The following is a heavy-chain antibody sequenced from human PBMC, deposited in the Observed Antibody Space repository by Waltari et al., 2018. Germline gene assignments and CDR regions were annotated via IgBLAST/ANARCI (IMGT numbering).Heavy chain of an antibody. J-gene: IGHJ5*02. CDR1: GGSFSGYY. Sequence: QVQLQQWGAGLLKPSETLSLTCAVYGGSFSGYYWSWIRQPPGKGLGWIGEINHSGSTNYNPSLKSRVTISVDTSKNQFSLKLSSVTAADTAVYYCARGRWYCSSTSCRFGVKWFDPWGQGTLVTVSS. V-gene: IGHV4-34*01. CDR2: INHSGST. CDR3: ARGRWYCSSTSCRFGVKWFDP. D-gene: IGHD2-2*01.